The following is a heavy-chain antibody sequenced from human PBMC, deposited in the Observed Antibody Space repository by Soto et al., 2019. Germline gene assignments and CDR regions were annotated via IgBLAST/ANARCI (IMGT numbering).Heavy chain of an antibody. D-gene: IGHD6-6*01. V-gene: IGHV1-18*04. CDR3: ARGTSVCY. CDR2: ISGLDGNT. CDR1: GYTFASYG. Sequence: QVQLVQSGPEVKRPGASVKVSCKASGYTFASYGISWVRQAPGQGLEWMGWISGLDGNTQYAQKFQVRVTLTTDTSTDTAYMELTSLRSDDTAVYYCARGTSVCYCGQGTLVAVSS. J-gene: IGHJ4*02.